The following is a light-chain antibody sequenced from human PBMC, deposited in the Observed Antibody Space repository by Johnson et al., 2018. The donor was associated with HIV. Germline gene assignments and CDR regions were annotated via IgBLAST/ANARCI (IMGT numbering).Light chain of an antibody. CDR3: GTWGGG. CDR1: SSNIGNNY. J-gene: IGLJ1*01. V-gene: IGLV1-51*01. Sequence: QSVLTQPPSVSAAPGQKVTISCSGSSSNIGNNYVSWYQQLPGTAPKLLIYDNNKRPSGIPDRFSGSKSGTSATLAITGLQTGDEADYYCGTWGGGFGTGTKVTVL. CDR2: DNN.